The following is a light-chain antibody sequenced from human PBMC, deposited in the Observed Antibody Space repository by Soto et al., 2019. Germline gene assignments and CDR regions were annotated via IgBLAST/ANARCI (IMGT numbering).Light chain of an antibody. Sequence: QAVVTQPPSVSGAPGQRVTISCTGSSSNIGAGYDVHWYQQLPGRAPKLLIYGNTNRPSGVPDRFSGSKSGTSASLAITGLQAEDEADYYCLSFESSLSVVFGVGNKVTVL. J-gene: IGLJ2*01. V-gene: IGLV1-40*01. CDR3: LSFESSLSVV. CDR1: SSNIGAGYD. CDR2: GNT.